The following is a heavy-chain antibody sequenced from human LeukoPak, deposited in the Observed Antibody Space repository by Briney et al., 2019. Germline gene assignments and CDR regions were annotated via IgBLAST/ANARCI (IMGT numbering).Heavy chain of an antibody. CDR1: GYTFISYY. CDR2: IIPILGIA. CDR3: ARGVSPKFGYSYGYWFDP. Sequence: GASVKVSCKASGYTFISYYIHWVRQAPGQGLEWMGRIIPILGIANYAQKFQGRVTITADKSTSTAYMELSSLRSEDTAVYYCARGVSPKFGYSYGYWFDPWGQGTLVTVSS. V-gene: IGHV1-69*04. J-gene: IGHJ5*02. D-gene: IGHD5-18*01.